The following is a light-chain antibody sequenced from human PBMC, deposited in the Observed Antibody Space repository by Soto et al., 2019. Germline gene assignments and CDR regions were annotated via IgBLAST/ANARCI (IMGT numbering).Light chain of an antibody. CDR1: QALNTR. CDR2: LTS. V-gene: IGKV3-11*01. J-gene: IGKJ1*01. Sequence: EIVLTQSPATLSAFPGDRVTLSCRASQALNTRLAWYQHKPGQAPRLLIYLTSNRAAGVPSRLSAWGSETDFTLTISDVQPEDFAVYYCHQRQSWPRTFGQGTKVDIK. CDR3: HQRQSWPRT.